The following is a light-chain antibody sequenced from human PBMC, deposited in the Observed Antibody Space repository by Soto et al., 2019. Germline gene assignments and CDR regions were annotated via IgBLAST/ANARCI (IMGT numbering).Light chain of an antibody. Sequence: QSVLTQPASVSGSPGQSITISCTGTSSDVGGYNYVSWYQQHPGKAPKLMIYDVTNRPSGVSNRFSGSKSGTSATLGITGFQTGDEADYYCGSWDSSLSAYVFATGTKV. CDR3: GSWDSSLSAYV. CDR2: DVT. CDR1: SSDVGGYNY. J-gene: IGLJ1*01. V-gene: IGLV2-14*01.